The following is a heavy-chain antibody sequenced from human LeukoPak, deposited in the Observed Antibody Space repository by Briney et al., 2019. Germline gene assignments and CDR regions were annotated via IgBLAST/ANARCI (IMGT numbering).Heavy chain of an antibody. CDR2: ISAYNGNT. Sequence: ASVKVSCKASGYTFTSYGISWVRQAPGQGLEWMGWISAYNGNTNYAQKLQGRVTMTTDTSTSTAYMELRSLRSDDTAVYYCARAVGLYTVTPGAYWGQGTLVTVSS. CDR3: ARAVGLYTVTPGAY. CDR1: GYTFTSYG. D-gene: IGHD4-17*01. V-gene: IGHV1-18*01. J-gene: IGHJ4*02.